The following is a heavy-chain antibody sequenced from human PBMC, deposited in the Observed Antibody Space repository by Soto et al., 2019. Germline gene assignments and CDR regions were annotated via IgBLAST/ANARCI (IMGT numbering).Heavy chain of an antibody. CDR2: IYFRGTT. J-gene: IGHJ4*02. CDR1: GGSISSYY. D-gene: IGHD3-22*01. V-gene: IGHV4-59*01. CDR3: ARMNYYDTSGYPFDY. Sequence: QVQLQESGPGLVKPSETLSLTCTVSGGSISSYYWSWIRQPPGKGLEWIGYIYFRGTTNYNPSLKSRVTMSADTSKTQFSLKLNSVTAADTAVYYCARMNYYDTSGYPFDYWGQGMMVTVSS.